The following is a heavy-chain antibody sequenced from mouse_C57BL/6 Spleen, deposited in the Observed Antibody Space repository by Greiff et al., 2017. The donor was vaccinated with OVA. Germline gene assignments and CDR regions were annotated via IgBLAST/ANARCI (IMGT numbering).Heavy chain of an antibody. D-gene: IGHD3-2*02. V-gene: IGHV2-6-1*01. CDR2: IWSDGST. J-gene: IGHJ4*01. CDR1: GFSLTSYG. Sequence: VMLVESGPGLVAPSQSLSITCTVSGFSLTSYGVHWVRQPPGKGLEWLVVIWSDGSTTYNSAPKSRLSISKDNSKSQVFLKMNSLQTDDTAMYYGARHQEDSSGYEAMDYWGQGTSVTVSS. CDR3: ARHQEDSSGYEAMDY.